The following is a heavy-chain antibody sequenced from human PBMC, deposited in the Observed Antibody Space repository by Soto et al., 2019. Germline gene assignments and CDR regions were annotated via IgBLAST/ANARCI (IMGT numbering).Heavy chain of an antibody. D-gene: IGHD3-16*01. CDR2: THYDGSA. Sequence: SETLSLTCTVSGGSLSSDDYYWSWIRQPPGKGLEWIGHTHYDGSAYHNPSLKSRVDVSLDTSKNRFSLKVTSVTDADTAMYYCVRFGSRDAYNYGIGGNNWFDPWRQRILVTVSS. CDR1: GGSLSSDDYY. V-gene: IGHV4-30-4*01. CDR3: VRFGSRDAYNYGIGGNNWFDP. J-gene: IGHJ5*02.